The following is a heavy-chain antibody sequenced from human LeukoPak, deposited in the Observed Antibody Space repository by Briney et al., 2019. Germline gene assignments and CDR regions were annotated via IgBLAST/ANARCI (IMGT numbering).Heavy chain of an antibody. V-gene: IGHV1-2*02. J-gene: IGHJ5*02. CDR2: INPNSGGT. CDR1: EYTLTDYY. D-gene: IGHD6-13*01. Sequence: GASVKVSCKASEYTLTDYYMHWVRQAPGQGLEWMGWINPNSGGTNYAQKFQGRVTMTRDTSISTAYMELSRLRSDDTAVYYCARNPKYSSSWYGVNWFDPWGQGTLVTVSS. CDR3: ARNPKYSSSWYGVNWFDP.